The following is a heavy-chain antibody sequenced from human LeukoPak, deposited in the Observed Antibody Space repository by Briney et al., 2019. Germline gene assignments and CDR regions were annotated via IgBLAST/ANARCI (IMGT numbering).Heavy chain of an antibody. J-gene: IGHJ4*02. Sequence: SETLSLTGAVYGGSCSGYYWSWIGQPPGKGLEWSGEINHSGSTNYNPSLKSRVTISVDTSKNQFSLKLSSVTAADTAVYYCARERGTRYSGSYRYLDYWGQGTLVTVSS. CDR3: ARERGTRYSGSYRYLDY. CDR2: INHSGST. CDR1: GGSCSGYY. V-gene: IGHV4-34*01. D-gene: IGHD1-26*01.